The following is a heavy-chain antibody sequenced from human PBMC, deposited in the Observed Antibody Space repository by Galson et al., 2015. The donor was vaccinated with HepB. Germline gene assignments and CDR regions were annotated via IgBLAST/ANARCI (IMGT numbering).Heavy chain of an antibody. V-gene: IGHV6-1*01. CDR2: TYFRSKWFN. Sequence: CAISGDSVSSNSAAWNWIRQSPSRGLEWLGKTYFRSKWFNDYATSVISRTTIDPDTSNNQVSLHLNSVTPEDTAVYYCVRRSLGAFDSWGQGTLVTVSS. J-gene: IGHJ4*02. CDR1: GDSVSSNSAA. D-gene: IGHD3-16*01. CDR3: VRRSLGAFDS.